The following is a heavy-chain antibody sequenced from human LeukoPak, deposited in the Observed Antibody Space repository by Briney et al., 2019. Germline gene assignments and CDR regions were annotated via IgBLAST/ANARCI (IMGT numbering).Heavy chain of an antibody. D-gene: IGHD7-27*01. V-gene: IGHV4-59*11. CDR3: ARDNWGSLDY. CDR1: GSSISSHS. CDR2: DSNSGNT. Sequence: SETLSLTCTVSGSSISSHSWGWVRQPPGKGLEWIGYDSNSGNTNYNPALKSRVTISVDTSKRQFSLKLRSVTAADTAVYYCARDNWGSLDYWGQGTLVTVSS. J-gene: IGHJ4*02.